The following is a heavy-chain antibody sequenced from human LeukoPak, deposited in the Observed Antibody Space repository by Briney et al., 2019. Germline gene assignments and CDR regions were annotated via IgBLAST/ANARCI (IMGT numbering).Heavy chain of an antibody. CDR3: TRDSGSGNNDY. D-gene: IGHD1-26*01. Sequence: ASVKVSCKASGYTFTSYAIHWVRQAPGQRLEWMGWISAGNGNTKYSQNFQGRDTFISNTSATTAFMELSSLRSEDAAVYYCTRDSGSGNNDYWGQGTLVTVSS. CDR1: GYTFTSYA. J-gene: IGHJ4*02. V-gene: IGHV1-3*01. CDR2: ISAGNGNT.